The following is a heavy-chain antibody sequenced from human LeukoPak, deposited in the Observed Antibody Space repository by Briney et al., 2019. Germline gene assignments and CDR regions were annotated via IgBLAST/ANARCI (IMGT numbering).Heavy chain of an antibody. V-gene: IGHV3-30-3*01. CDR1: GFTFGSYA. Sequence: GGSLRLSCAASGFTFGSYAMHWVRQAPGKGLEWVAVISYDGSNKYYADSVKGRFTISRDNSKNTLYLQMNSLRAEDTAVYYCARDHGRLRLGESTNWFDPWGQGTLVTVSS. D-gene: IGHD3-16*01. CDR3: ARDHGRLRLGESTNWFDP. CDR2: ISYDGSNK. J-gene: IGHJ5*02.